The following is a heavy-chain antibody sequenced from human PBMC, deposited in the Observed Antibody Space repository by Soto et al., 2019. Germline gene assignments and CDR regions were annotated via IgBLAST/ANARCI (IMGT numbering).Heavy chain of an antibody. CDR2: ISGSGDRT. V-gene: IGHV3-23*01. CDR1: GFTFSNYP. D-gene: IGHD3-9*01. J-gene: IGHJ4*02. CDR3: AKVRRDDVLTGFYLTYFDY. Sequence: EVQLLASGGGLVQPGGSLRLSCAASGFTFSNYPMSWVRQAPGKGLKWVSSISGSGDRTFSADSLKGRFAISRDNSGNMLVLQISSLRAHDPSVYYCAKVRRDDVLTGFYLTYFDYWGQGTQVTVPS.